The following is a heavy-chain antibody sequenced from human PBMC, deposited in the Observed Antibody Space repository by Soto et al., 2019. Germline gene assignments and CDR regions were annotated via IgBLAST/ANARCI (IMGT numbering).Heavy chain of an antibody. CDR3: ARSVFP. Sequence: QVQLQESGPGRVKPSQTLSLTCTVSGGSITSGGYYWSWIRQHPGKSLEWIGYIYYSGFTYYNPSLKSQVTISVDTSKNKFVLKLGSVTAADAAVYYCARSVFPWGQGTLVTVSS. CDR2: IYYSGFT. CDR1: GGSITSGGYY. V-gene: IGHV4-31*01. J-gene: IGHJ5*02.